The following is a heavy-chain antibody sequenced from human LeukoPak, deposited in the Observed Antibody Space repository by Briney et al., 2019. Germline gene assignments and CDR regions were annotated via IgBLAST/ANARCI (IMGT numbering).Heavy chain of an antibody. CDR1: GFTFSSYW. D-gene: IGHD3-3*01. Sequence: GGSLRLSCAASGFTFSSYWMHWVRQAPGKGLVWVSRINTDGSSTSYADSVKGRFTISRDNAKNTLYLQMNSLRAEDTAVYYCARGGLFWSGYYLYWGQGTLVTVSS. CDR2: INTDGSST. V-gene: IGHV3-74*01. J-gene: IGHJ4*02. CDR3: ARGGLFWSGYYLY.